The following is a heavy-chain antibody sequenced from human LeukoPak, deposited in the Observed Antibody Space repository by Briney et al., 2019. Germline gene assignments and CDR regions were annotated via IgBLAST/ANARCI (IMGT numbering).Heavy chain of an antibody. CDR1: GGSISSYY. CDR2: IYTSGST. CDR3: ARVQQWLLHFDY. Sequence: PSETLSLTCTVSGGSISSYYWSWIRQPAGKGLDWIGRIYTSGSTNYNPSLKSRVTISVDTSKNQFSLKLSSVTAADTAVYYCARVQQWLLHFDYWGQGTLVTVSS. J-gene: IGHJ4*02. D-gene: IGHD6-19*01. V-gene: IGHV4-4*07.